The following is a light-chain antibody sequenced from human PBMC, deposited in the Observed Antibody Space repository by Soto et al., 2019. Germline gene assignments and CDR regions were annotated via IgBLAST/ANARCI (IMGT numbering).Light chain of an antibody. V-gene: IGLV1-47*01. CDR2: RNN. J-gene: IGLJ1*01. CDR1: SSNIGSNY. CDR3: AAWDDSLSGRYV. Sequence: QSVLTQPPSASGTPGQRVTISCSGSSSNIGSNYVYWYQQLPGTAPKLLIYRNNQRPSGVPDRFSGSKSGTSACLAISGLRSEDEADYYCAAWDDSLSGRYVFGTGTKVTVL.